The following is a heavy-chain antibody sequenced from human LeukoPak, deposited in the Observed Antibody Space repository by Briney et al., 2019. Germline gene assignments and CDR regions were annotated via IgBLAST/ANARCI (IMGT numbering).Heavy chain of an antibody. J-gene: IGHJ3*02. CDR1: GFTFSTYE. Sequence: GGSLRLSCAASGFTFSTYEMSWVRQAPGKGLEWVSYISPSGSTIHYADSVKGRFSISRDNAKNSLYLQMNSLRAEDTAVYYCAREAYDSSGYDYYRPAFDIWGQGTMVTVSS. D-gene: IGHD3-22*01. CDR3: AREAYDSSGYDYYRPAFDI. CDR2: ISPSGSTI. V-gene: IGHV3-48*03.